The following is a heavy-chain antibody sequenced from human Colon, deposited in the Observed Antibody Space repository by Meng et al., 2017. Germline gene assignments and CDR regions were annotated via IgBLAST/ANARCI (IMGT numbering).Heavy chain of an antibody. Sequence: EVRLVETGGDLVQPGGSLRLSCAASGFTVSYQYMNWVRQAPGKGLEWVSVIDSAGATNYADSVKGRFTISRDSSNNTLDLQMDNLRVGDTAVYFCVGGFYFQYWGQGTLVTVSS. D-gene: IGHD3-3*01. J-gene: IGHJ1*01. CDR2: IDSAGAT. V-gene: IGHV3-53*02. CDR1: GFTVSYQY. CDR3: VGGFYFQY.